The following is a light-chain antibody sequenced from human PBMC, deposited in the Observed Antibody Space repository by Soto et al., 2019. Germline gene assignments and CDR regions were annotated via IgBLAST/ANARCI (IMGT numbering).Light chain of an antibody. CDR3: TATDDRLTGPV. CDR1: RSNIETNL. Sequence: QSVLTQPPSASGTPGQRVTFPCSGGRSNIETNLVHWYQHLPGASPRLLIYNNDQRPSEVADRFSASKSGTSASLAISGLRSEDEADYYCTATDDRLTGPVFGGGTKLTV. J-gene: IGLJ2*01. CDR2: NND. V-gene: IGLV1-47*02.